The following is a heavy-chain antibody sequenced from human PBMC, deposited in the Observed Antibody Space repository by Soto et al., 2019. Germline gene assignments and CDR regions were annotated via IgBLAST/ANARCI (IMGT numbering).Heavy chain of an antibody. CDR1: GFTFSSYA. CDR2: ISGSGGST. Sequence: GGSLRLSCAASGFTFSSYAMSWVRQAPGKGLEWVSAISGSGGSTYYADSVKGRFTISRDNSKNTLYLQMNSLRAEGTAVYYCAKGYRNYVLRTLDDWGQATLVTVSS. D-gene: IGHD1-7*01. J-gene: IGHJ4*02. CDR3: AKGYRNYVLRTLDD. V-gene: IGHV3-23*01.